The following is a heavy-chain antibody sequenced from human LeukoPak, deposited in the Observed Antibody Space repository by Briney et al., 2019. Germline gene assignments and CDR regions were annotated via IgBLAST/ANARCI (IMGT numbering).Heavy chain of an antibody. Sequence: GGSLRLSCAASGFTFDDYAMHWVRHAPGKGLEWVSGISWNSGSIGYADSVKGRFTISRDNAKNSLYLQMNSLRAEDMALYYCAKGRWSSSWYEGFDYWGQGTLVTVSS. CDR3: AKGRWSSSWYEGFDY. J-gene: IGHJ4*02. CDR2: ISWNSGSI. CDR1: GFTFDDYA. D-gene: IGHD6-13*01. V-gene: IGHV3-9*03.